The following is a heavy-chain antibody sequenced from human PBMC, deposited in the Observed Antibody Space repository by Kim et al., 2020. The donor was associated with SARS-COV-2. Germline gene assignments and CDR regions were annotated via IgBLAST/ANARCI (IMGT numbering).Heavy chain of an antibody. CDR2: INAGNGNT. V-gene: IGHV1-3*01. J-gene: IGHJ6*02. Sequence: ASVKVSCKASGYTFTSYAMHWVRQAPGQRLEWMGWINAGNGNTKYSQKFQGRVTITRDTSASTAYMELSSLRSEDTAVYYCASPPPLQLEHGYYYGMDVWGQGTTVTVSS. CDR1: GYTFTSYA. CDR3: ASPPPLQLEHGYYYGMDV. D-gene: IGHD1-1*01.